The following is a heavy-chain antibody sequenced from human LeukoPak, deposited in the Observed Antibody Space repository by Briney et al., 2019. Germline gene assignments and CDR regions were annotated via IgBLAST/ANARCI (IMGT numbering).Heavy chain of an antibody. CDR2: IWYDGSNK. V-gene: IGHV3-33*06. CDR1: RFTFSSYG. CDR3: AKDYCSGGSCYSGFDY. D-gene: IGHD2-15*01. J-gene: IGHJ4*02. Sequence: GGSLRLSCAASRFTFSSYGMHWVRQAPGKGLEWVAVIWYDGSNKYYADSVKGRFTISRDNSKNTLYLQMNSLRAEDTAVHYRAKDYCSGGSCYSGFDYWGQGTLVTVSS.